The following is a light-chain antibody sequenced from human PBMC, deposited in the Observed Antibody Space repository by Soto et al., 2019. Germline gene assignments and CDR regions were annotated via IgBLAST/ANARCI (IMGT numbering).Light chain of an antibody. CDR1: SSNIVTNH. Sequence: QSVLTQPPSASGTPGQRVTISCSGSSSNIVTNHVYRYQHLPGTAPKLLIYRNSLRPSGVPDRFSGSKSGTSASLAISGIRSEDEADYYCAAWDDSLSGWVFGGGTKLTVL. J-gene: IGLJ3*02. CDR2: RNS. V-gene: IGLV1-47*01. CDR3: AAWDDSLSGWV.